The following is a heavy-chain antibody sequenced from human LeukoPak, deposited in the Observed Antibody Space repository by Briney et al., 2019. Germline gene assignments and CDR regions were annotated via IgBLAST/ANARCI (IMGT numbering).Heavy chain of an antibody. CDR3: ARDYVDDIPMIKDY. D-gene: IGHD2-8*01. J-gene: IGHJ4*02. Sequence: GASVKVSCKASGGTFGSYAISWVRQAPGQGLEWMGKINLSGGSTTYAQKFQGRVTMTRDTSTSTVYMELSSLRSEDTAVYYCARDYVDDIPMIKDYWGQGTLVTVSS. CDR1: GGTFGSYA. V-gene: IGHV1-46*01. CDR2: INLSGGST.